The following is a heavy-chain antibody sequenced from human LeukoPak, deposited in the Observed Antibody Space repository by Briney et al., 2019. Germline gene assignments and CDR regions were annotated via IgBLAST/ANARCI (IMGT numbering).Heavy chain of an antibody. D-gene: IGHD4-17*01. CDR2: IYDSGST. V-gene: IGHV4-59*01. J-gene: IGHJ6*04. CDR1: GASISSYY. Sequence: SETLSLTCTVSGASISSYYWSWIRQPPGKGLEWGGYIYDSGSTNYNPSLKSRLTISVDTSNNQFSLKLSSVTAADTAVYYCARGSVTTYYFYGMDVWGKGTTVTVSS. CDR3: ARGSVTTYYFYGMDV.